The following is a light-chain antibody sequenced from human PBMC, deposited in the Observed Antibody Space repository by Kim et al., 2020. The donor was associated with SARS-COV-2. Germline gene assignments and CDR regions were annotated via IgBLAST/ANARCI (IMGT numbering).Light chain of an antibody. V-gene: IGKV3-20*01. CDR1: QSVSRSY. Sequence: SPGERANLSCRASQSVSRSYLAWYKQRPGQAPRLHIYGASSRATGIPDRFSGSGSGTDFTLTISRLEPEDFAVYYCQQYGSSPWTFGQGTKVDIK. CDR2: GAS. J-gene: IGKJ1*01. CDR3: QQYGSSPWT.